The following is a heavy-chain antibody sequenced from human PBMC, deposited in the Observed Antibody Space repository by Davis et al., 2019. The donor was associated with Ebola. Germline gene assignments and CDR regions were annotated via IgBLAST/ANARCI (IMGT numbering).Heavy chain of an antibody. J-gene: IGHJ4*02. V-gene: IGHV3-30-3*01. D-gene: IGHD3-9*01. CDR3: ARSDILTGYYSVDY. CDR1: GFTFSSYA. CDR2: ISHDGSNK. Sequence: GGSLRLSCAASGFTFSSYAMHWVRQAPGKGLEWVAVISHDGSNKYYADSVKGRFTISRDNSKNTLYLQMNSLRAEDTAVYYCARSDILTGYYSVDYWGQGTLVTVSS.